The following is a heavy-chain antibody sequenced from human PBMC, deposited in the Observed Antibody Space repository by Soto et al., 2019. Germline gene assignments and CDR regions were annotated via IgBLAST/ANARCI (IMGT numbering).Heavy chain of an antibody. D-gene: IGHD6-13*01. V-gene: IGHV4-59*02. CDR3: ARGKYSSSWYALDY. CDR2: MHYSGFS. Sequence: SGTLSLTRXFSGDSVTIHYLTLIRQSPEKGLEWIGYMHYSGFSHYNPSLKSRVTISVDTSKNQFSLKLSSVTAADTAVYYCARGKYSSSWYALDYWGQGTLVTVSS. J-gene: IGHJ4*02. CDR1: GDSVTIHY.